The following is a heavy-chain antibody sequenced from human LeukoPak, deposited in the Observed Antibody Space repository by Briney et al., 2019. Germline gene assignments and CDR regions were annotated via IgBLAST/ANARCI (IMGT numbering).Heavy chain of an antibody. Sequence: PGGSLTLSCAASGLSVSSNYMSWVRQAPGKGLEWVSFIYRDGSSYYAESVKGRFTISRDTSKNTLYIQMTSLRAEDTAVYYCARSFYDILIGYYQYFDYWGQGTLVTVSS. CDR3: ARSFYDILIGYYQYFDY. V-gene: IGHV3-66*01. J-gene: IGHJ4*02. D-gene: IGHD3-9*01. CDR1: GLSVSSNY. CDR2: IYRDGSS.